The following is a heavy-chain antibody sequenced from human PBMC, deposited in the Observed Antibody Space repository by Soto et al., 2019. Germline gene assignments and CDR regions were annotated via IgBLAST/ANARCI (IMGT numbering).Heavy chain of an antibody. Sequence: QVQLQESGPGLVKPSGTLSLTCAVSSGCISSAHWWNWVRQPPGKGLEWIGEIYHSGSTNYNPSLKSRATVSVDKSMHQSSLKLTSVTAADTAVYYCATNSYYSLGVWCQGTTVTVSS. V-gene: IGHV4-4*02. CDR2: IYHSGST. CDR1: SGCISSAHW. CDR3: ATNSYYSLGV. J-gene: IGHJ6*02.